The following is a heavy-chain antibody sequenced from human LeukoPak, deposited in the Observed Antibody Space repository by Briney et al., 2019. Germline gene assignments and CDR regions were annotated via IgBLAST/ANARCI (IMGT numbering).Heavy chain of an antibody. CDR3: AKQLGYCSDGSCYFPY. CDR2: ISNNGGYT. V-gene: IGHV3-23*01. J-gene: IGHJ4*02. CDR1: GFTFSSSA. D-gene: IGHD2-15*01. Sequence: GGSLRLSCAASGFTFSSSAMSWVRQAPGKGLEWVSAISNNGGYTYYADSVQGRFTISGDNSKSTLCLQMNSLRAEDTAVYYCAKQLGYCSDGSCYFPYWGQGTLVTVSS.